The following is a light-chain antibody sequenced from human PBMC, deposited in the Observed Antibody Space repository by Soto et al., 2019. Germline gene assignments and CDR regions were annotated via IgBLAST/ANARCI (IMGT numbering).Light chain of an antibody. V-gene: IGLV2-8*01. CDR2: EVT. J-gene: IGLJ2*01. CDR3: SSYAGRNNLL. CDR1: SSDVGGYNY. Sequence: QSVLTQPPSASGSPGQSVTISCTGTSSDVGGYNYVSWYQQHPGKAPKLMIFEVTKRPSGVPDRFSGSKSGNTASLTVSGLQAEDEADYYCSSYAGRNNLLFGGGTKLTVL.